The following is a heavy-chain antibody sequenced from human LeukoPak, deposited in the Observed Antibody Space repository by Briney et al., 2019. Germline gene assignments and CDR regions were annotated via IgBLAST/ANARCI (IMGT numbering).Heavy chain of an antibody. CDR2: IIPIFGTA. V-gene: IGHV1-69*01. J-gene: IGHJ4*02. CDR1: GGTFSSYA. CDR3: ASRLYCSNTRCRNFPFAY. D-gene: IGHD2-2*01. Sequence: SVKVSCKASGGTFSSYAINWVRQAPGQGLEWMGGIIPIFGTANYAQKFQDRVTITADESTSTAHMELSSLRSEDTAVYYCASRLYCSNTRCRNFPFAYWGQGTLVTVSS.